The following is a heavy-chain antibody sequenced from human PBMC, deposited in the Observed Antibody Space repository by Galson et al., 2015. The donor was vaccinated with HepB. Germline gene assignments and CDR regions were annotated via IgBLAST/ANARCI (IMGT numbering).Heavy chain of an antibody. J-gene: IGHJ6*02. V-gene: IGHV1-69*05. CDR3: SRDDSVVVPAAIFYYYYYGMDV. CDR1: GGTFSSYA. CDR2: IIPIFGTA. Sequence: SVKVSCKASGGTFSSYAISWVRQAPGQGLEWMGGIIPIFGTANYAKKFQGRVTMTTDESTSTAYMELSSLRAEDTTVYYCSRDDSVVVPAAIFYYYYYGMDVWGQGTTVTVSS. D-gene: IGHD2-2*01.